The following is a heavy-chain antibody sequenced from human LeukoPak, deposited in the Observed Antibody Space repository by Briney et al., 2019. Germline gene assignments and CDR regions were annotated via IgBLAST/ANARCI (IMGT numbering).Heavy chain of an antibody. J-gene: IGHJ4*02. Sequence: PSQTLSLTCTVSGGSISSGSYYWSWIRQPAGKGLEWIGRIYTSGSTNYNPALKSRLTISVDTSKNQSSLKLSSVTAADTAVYYCAGSTTWIQPYRFFDYWGQGPLVTVFS. CDR1: GGSISSGSYY. CDR2: IYTSGST. CDR3: AGSTTWIQPYRFFDY. V-gene: IGHV4-61*02. D-gene: IGHD5-18*01.